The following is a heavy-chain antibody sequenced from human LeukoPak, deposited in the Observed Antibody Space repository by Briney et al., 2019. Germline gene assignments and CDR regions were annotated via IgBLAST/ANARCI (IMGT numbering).Heavy chain of an antibody. D-gene: IGHD3-22*01. Sequence: GGSLRLSCAASGFTFDDYAMHWVRQAPGKGLEWVSGISWNSGSIGYADSVKGRFTISRDNAKNSLYLQMNSLRAEDTALYYCAKHSSGYYSIYDYWGQGTLVTVSS. CDR1: GFTFDDYA. V-gene: IGHV3-9*01. CDR3: AKHSSGYYSIYDY. J-gene: IGHJ4*02. CDR2: ISWNSGSI.